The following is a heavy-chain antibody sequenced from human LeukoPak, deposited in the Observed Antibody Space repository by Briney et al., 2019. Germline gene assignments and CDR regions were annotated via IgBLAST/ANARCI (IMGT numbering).Heavy chain of an antibody. J-gene: IGHJ4*02. Sequence: GGSLRLSCAASGFTFSDYYMSWVRQAPGKGLEWVGRIKSKTDGGTTDYAAPVKGRFTISRDDSKNTLYLQMNSLKTEDTAVYYCTTASDILTCFDYWGQGTLVTVSS. D-gene: IGHD3-9*01. CDR2: IKSKTDGGTT. CDR1: GFTFSDYY. V-gene: IGHV3-15*01. CDR3: TTASDILTCFDY.